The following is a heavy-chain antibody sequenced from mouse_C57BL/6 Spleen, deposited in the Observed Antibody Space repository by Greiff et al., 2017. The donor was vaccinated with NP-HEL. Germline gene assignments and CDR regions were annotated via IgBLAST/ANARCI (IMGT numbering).Heavy chain of an antibody. CDR3: ARGATNYYGSSSLFDY. CDR2: IDPSDSYT. J-gene: IGHJ2*01. D-gene: IGHD1-1*01. V-gene: IGHV1-69*01. CDR1: GYTFTSYW. Sequence: VQLQQPGAELVMPGASVKLSCKASGYTFTSYWMHWVKQRPGQGLEWIGEIDPSDSYTNYNQKFKGKSTLTVDKSSSTAYMQLSSLTSEDSAVYYCARGATNYYGSSSLFDYWGQGTTLPVSS.